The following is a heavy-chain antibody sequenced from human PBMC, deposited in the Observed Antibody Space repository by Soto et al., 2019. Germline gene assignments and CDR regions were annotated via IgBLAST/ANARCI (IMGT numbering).Heavy chain of an antibody. CDR1: GGSISSGGYY. D-gene: IGHD5-18*01. CDR2: IYYSGST. Sequence: SETLSLTCTVSGGSISSGGYYWSWIRQHPGKGLEWIGYIYYSGSTYYNPSLKSRVTISVDTSKNQISLKLSSVTAADTAVYYCARSDTAMVTLDYWGQGTLVTVSS. CDR3: ARSDTAMVTLDY. J-gene: IGHJ4*02. V-gene: IGHV4-31*03.